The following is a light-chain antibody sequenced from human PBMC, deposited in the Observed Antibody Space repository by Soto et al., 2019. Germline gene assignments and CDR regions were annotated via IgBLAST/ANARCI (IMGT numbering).Light chain of an antibody. J-gene: IGKJ5*01. Sequence: EIVLTQSPGTLSLSPGERATLSCRASQSVSSSYLAWYQQKPGQAPRLLIYGASSRATGIPDRFSGSGSGTDFTLTISRLEPEDFAVYYYQQYGSSPTFGQATRLEIK. CDR1: QSVSSSY. CDR3: QQYGSSPT. CDR2: GAS. V-gene: IGKV3-20*01.